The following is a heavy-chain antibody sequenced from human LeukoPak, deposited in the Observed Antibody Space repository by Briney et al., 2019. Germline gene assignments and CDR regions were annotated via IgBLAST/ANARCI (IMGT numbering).Heavy chain of an antibody. CDR2: ISYDGSNK. D-gene: IGHD6-19*01. Sequence: GGSLRLSWAAPGFTFSSYGMHWVRQAPGKGLEWVAVISYDGSNKYYADSVKGRFTISRDNSKNTLYLQMNSLRAEDTAVYYCAKDSIAVAGTQLDYWGQGTLVTVSS. J-gene: IGHJ4*02. CDR1: GFTFSSYG. CDR3: AKDSIAVAGTQLDY. V-gene: IGHV3-30*18.